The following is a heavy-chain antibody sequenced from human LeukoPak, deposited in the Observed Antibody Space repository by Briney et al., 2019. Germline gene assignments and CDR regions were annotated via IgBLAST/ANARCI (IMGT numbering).Heavy chain of an antibody. CDR3: ATEYYYGSGDGNI. Sequence: GASVKVSCKASGGTFSSYAISWVRQAPGQGLEWMGGIIPIFGTANYAQKFQGRVTITADESTSTAYMELSSLRSEDTAVYYCATEYYYGSGDGNIWGQGTMVTVSS. D-gene: IGHD3-10*01. CDR1: GGTFSSYA. CDR2: IIPIFGTA. J-gene: IGHJ3*02. V-gene: IGHV1-69*13.